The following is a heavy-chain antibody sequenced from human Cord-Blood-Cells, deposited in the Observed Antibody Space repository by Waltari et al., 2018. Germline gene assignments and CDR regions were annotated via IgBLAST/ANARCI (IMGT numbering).Heavy chain of an antibody. Sequence: QVQLVQSGAEVKKPGSSVKVSCKASGGNFSSYAIRWVRQAPGQGLEWMGGIIPIFGTANYAQKFQGRVTITADESTSTAYMELSSLRSEDTAVYYCATGLGSRGIAAAGDAFDIWGQGTMVTVSS. V-gene: IGHV1-69*01. CDR1: GGNFSSYA. CDR3: ATGLGSRGIAAAGDAFDI. CDR2: IIPIFGTA. J-gene: IGHJ3*02. D-gene: IGHD6-13*01.